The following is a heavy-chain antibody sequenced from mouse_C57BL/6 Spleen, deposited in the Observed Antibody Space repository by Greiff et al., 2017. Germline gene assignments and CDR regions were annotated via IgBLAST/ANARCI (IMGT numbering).Heavy chain of an antibody. CDR2: ISYDGST. CDR1: GYSITSGYY. Sequence: VQLKESGPGLVKPSQSLSLTCSVTGYSITSGYYWNWIRQFPGNKLEWMGYISYDGSTNYNPSLKNRISLTRDTSKNPFFLKLNFVTTEDTATYYCARDYYGSSYVYFDYWGQGTTLTVSS. D-gene: IGHD1-1*01. V-gene: IGHV3-6*01. J-gene: IGHJ2*01. CDR3: ARDYYGSSYVYFDY.